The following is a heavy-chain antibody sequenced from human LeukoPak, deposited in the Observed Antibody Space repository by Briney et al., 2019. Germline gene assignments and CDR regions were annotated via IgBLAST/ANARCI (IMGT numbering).Heavy chain of an antibody. CDR2: VNGDGTST. J-gene: IGHJ4*02. V-gene: IGHV3-74*01. Sequence: GGSLRLSCDASGFTFSTYWMHWVRQAPGKGLVWVSRVNGDGTSTVYADSVKGRFTISRDNAKNTLYLQMNSLRAEDTAVYYCARDLSPAHFWGQGTLVTVSS. D-gene: IGHD2/OR15-2a*01. CDR1: GFTFSTYW. CDR3: ARDLSPAHF.